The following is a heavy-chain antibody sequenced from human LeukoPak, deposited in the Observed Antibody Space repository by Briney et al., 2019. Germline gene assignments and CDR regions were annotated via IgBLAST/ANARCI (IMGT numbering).Heavy chain of an antibody. CDR1: GFTFGGDW. J-gene: IGHJ3*02. V-gene: IGHV3-7*01. Sequence: QPGGSLRLSCVASGFTFGGDWMSWVRQAPGKGLEWVANIKPDGTEKYYVDSVKGRFTISRDNVKNSLYLQLNSLRAEDTAVYYCVRYYDPPVGDAFDIWGPGTMVTVSS. D-gene: IGHD3-22*01. CDR3: VRYYDPPVGDAFDI. CDR2: IKPDGTEK.